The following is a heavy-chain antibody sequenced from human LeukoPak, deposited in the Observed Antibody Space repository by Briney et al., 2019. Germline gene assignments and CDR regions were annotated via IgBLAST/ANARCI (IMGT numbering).Heavy chain of an antibody. CDR2: INPSGGST. J-gene: IGHJ4*02. CDR3: ARADSSGYLGY. V-gene: IGHV1-46*01. Sequence: GASVKVSCKPSGYTFSDHYMHWVRQAPGQGLEWMGIINPSGGSTSYAQKFQGRVTMTRDMSTSTVYMELSSLRSEDTAVYYCARADSSGYLGYWGQGTLVTVSS. D-gene: IGHD3-22*01. CDR1: GYTFSDHY.